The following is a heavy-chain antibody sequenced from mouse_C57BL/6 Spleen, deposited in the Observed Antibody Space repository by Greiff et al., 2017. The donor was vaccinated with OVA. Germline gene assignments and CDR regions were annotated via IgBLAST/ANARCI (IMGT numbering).Heavy chain of an antibody. D-gene: IGHD1-1*01. CDR1: GYAFSSSW. CDR2: IYPGDGDT. J-gene: IGHJ4*01. CDR3: ARSSGSSYDYAMDY. V-gene: IGHV1-82*01. Sequence: QVQLQQSGPELVKPGASVKISCKASGYAFSSSWMNWVKQRPGKGLEWIGRIYPGDGDTNYNGKFKGKATLTADKSSSTAYMQLSSLTSEDSAVYFCARSSGSSYDYAMDYGGQGTSVTVSS.